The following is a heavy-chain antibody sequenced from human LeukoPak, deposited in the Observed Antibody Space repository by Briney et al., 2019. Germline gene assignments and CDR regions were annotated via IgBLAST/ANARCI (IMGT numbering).Heavy chain of an antibody. CDR3: ARDPGYCSGGSCYSDY. D-gene: IGHD2-15*01. J-gene: IGHJ4*02. Sequence: SETLSLTCAVDGGSFSGYYWSWIRQPLGKGLEWIGEINHSGSTNYNPSLKSRVTISVDTSKNQFSLKLSSVTAADTAVYYCARDPGYCSGGSCYSDYWGQGTLATVSS. CDR2: INHSGST. V-gene: IGHV4-34*01. CDR1: GGSFSGYY.